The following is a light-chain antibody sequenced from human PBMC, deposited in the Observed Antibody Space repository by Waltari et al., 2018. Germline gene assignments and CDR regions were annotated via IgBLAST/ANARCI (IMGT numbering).Light chain of an antibody. Sequence: QLVLTQSPSASGSLGASVKLTCTLTSGHSSYSIAWHQQQPEKGPRYLMRSNSDGSHSKGDGIPDRFSGSSSGAERYLTISSLQSEDEADYYCQTWATDIQVFGGGTKLTVL. V-gene: IGLV4-69*01. CDR2: SNSDGSH. CDR3: QTWATDIQV. CDR1: SGHSSYS. J-gene: IGLJ3*02.